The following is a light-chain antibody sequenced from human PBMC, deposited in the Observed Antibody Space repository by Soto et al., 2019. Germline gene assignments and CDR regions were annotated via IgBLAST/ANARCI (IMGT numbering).Light chain of an antibody. CDR2: DAS. Sequence: VWAQAPYTVSWSPGERATLSCRASQRVSSFLSWYQQKPGQAPRLLIYDASNGATGIPARFSGSGSGTDFTLTISSLEPEDFAVYYCQHRSSWPGAFGPGTNVDIK. V-gene: IGKV3-11*01. J-gene: IGKJ3*01. CDR1: QRVSSF. CDR3: QHRSSWPGA.